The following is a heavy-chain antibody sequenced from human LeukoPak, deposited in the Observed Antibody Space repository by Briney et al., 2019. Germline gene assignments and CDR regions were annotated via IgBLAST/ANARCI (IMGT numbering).Heavy chain of an antibody. J-gene: IGHJ4*02. Sequence: GGSLGLSFAASGFTFDDYGMSWVRQAPGKGLEWVSAISGSGGSTYYADSVKGRFTISRDNSKNTLYLQMNSLRAEDTAVYYCATQRSGWRKLGFDYWGQGTLVTVSS. CDR2: ISGSGGST. V-gene: IGHV3-23*01. CDR1: GFTFDDYG. D-gene: IGHD6-19*01. CDR3: ATQRSGWRKLGFDY.